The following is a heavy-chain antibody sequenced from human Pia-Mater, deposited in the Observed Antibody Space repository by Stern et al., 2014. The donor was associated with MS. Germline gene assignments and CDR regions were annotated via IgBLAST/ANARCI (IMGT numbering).Heavy chain of an antibody. D-gene: IGHD3-16*01. J-gene: IGHJ4*02. Sequence: VQLVHSGAEVKKPGESLKISCKGSGNSFTTYWVAWVRQMPGKGLEWMGTLYPSDSNTRSSPSSQGQVSISVDKSISTAYLQWSSLKASDTAMYYCARLRLLTYGLDSWGQGTLVTVSS. CDR2: LYPSDSNT. CDR1: GNSFTTYW. CDR3: ARLRLLTYGLDS. V-gene: IGHV5-51*01.